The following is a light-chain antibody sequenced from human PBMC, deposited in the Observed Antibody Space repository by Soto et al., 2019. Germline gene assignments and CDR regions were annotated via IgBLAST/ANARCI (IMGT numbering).Light chain of an antibody. V-gene: IGLV2-14*01. Sequence: QSALTQPASVSGSPGQSITISCTGTTSDIGGYYFVSWFQQYPGKAPTLIIYDVSNRPSGSSSRFSGSKTGNTATLTISGLQAEDEADYYCSSYSSSTTPFVFGTGTKVTVL. CDR2: DVS. J-gene: IGLJ1*01. CDR3: SSYSSSTTPFV. CDR1: TSDIGGYYF.